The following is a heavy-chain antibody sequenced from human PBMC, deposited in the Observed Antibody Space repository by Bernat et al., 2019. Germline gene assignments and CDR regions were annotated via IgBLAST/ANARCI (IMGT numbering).Heavy chain of an antibody. V-gene: IGHV4-39*01. CDR2: IYYSGST. Sequence: QVQLQESGPGLVKPSQTLSLTCTVSGGSISSSSYYWGWIRQPPGKGLEWIGSIYYSGSTYYNPSLKSRVTISVDTSKNQFSLKLSSVTAADTAVYYCARQIRGEQWLVLDYFDYWGQVTLVTVSS. CDR1: GGSISSSSYY. CDR3: ARQIRGEQWLVLDYFDY. D-gene: IGHD6-19*01. J-gene: IGHJ4*02.